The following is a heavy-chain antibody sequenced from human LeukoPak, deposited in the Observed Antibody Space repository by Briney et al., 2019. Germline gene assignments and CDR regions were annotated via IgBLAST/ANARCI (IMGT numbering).Heavy chain of an antibody. J-gene: IGHJ4*02. D-gene: IGHD3-22*01. CDR1: GFTFSSYS. V-gene: IGHV3-21*01. Sequence: GSLRLSCAASGFTFSSYSMNWVRQAPGKGLEWVSSISTTSSYIYYADSVKGRFTISRDNAKNSLYLQMNSLRAEDTAVYYCARDSHYYDSSGYYPDYWGQGTLVTVSS. CDR2: ISTTSSYI. CDR3: ARDSHYYDSSGYYPDY.